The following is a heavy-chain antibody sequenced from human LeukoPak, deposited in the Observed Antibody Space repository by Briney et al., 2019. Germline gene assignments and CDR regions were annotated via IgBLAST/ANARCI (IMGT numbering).Heavy chain of an antibody. CDR3: ARAGDGSGSYDNADYDY. CDR2: IYISGST. J-gene: IGHJ4*02. V-gene: IGHV4-61*02. CDR1: GGSISSGSYY. D-gene: IGHD3-10*01. Sequence: SETLSLTCTVSGGSISSGSYYWNWIRQPAGKGLEWIGRIYISGSTNYNPSLKSRVTMSIDTSKNQFSLKLSSVTAADTAVYYCARAGDGSGSYDNADYDYWGQGTLVTVSS.